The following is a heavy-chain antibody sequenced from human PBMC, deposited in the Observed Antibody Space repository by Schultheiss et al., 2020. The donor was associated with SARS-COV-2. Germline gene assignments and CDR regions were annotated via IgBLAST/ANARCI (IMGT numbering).Heavy chain of an antibody. J-gene: IGHJ6*03. CDR3: ARDQVWKREYYDFWSGYYRNYYYMDV. V-gene: IGHV3-13*01. D-gene: IGHD3-3*01. CDR2: IGTAGDT. CDR1: GFTFSSSW. Sequence: GGSLRLSCAASGFTFSSSWMHWVRQATGKGLEWVSAIGTAGDTYYPGSVKGRFTISRENAKNSLYLQMNSLRAGDTAVYYCARDQVWKREYYDFWSGYYRNYYYMDVWGKGTTVTVSS.